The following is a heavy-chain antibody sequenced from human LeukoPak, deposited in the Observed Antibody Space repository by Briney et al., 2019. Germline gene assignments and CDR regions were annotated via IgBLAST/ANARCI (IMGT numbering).Heavy chain of an antibody. V-gene: IGHV4-59*01. CDR2: IYYSGST. Sequence: PSETLSLTCTVSGGSISSYYWSWIRQPPGKGLEWIGYIYYSGSTNYNPSLKSRVTISVDTSKNQFSLKLSSVTAADTAVYYCARAGTYYYDSSGYYSFDYWGQGTLVTVSS. CDR1: GGSISSYY. CDR3: ARAGTYYYDSSGYYSFDY. J-gene: IGHJ4*02. D-gene: IGHD3-22*01.